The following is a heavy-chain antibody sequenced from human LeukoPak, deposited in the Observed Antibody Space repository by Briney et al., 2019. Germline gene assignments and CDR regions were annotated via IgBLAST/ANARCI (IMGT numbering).Heavy chain of an antibody. D-gene: IGHD3-22*01. CDR2: IYSGGNT. V-gene: IGHV3-66*01. CDR1: GFTVSSNY. CDR3: ARVHVSGSGYPFDY. J-gene: IGHJ4*02. Sequence: GGSLRLSCAASGFTVSSNYMNWVRQAPGKGLEWVSVIYSGGNTYYADSVKGRFTISRDNSKNTLYLQMNSLRAEDTAVYYCARVHVSGSGYPFDYWGQGTLVTVSS.